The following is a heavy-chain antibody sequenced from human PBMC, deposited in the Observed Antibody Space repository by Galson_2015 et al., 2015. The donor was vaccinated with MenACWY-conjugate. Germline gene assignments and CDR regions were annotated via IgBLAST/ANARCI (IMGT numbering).Heavy chain of an antibody. CDR3: AREGGYGGNSYYYYYMDV. CDR1: GGTFSSYA. J-gene: IGHJ6*03. V-gene: IGHV1-69*01. CDR2: IIPIFGTA. D-gene: IGHD4-23*01. Sequence: SCKASGGTFSSYAISWVRQAPGQGLEWMGGIIPIFGTANYAQKFQGRVTITADESTSTAYMELSSLRSEDTAVYYCAREGGYGGNSYYYYYMDVWGKGTTVTVSS.